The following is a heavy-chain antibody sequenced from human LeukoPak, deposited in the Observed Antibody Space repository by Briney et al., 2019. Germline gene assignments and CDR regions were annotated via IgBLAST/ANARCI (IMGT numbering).Heavy chain of an antibody. CDR3: AREGLGELTLDY. CDR2: IIPIFGTA. V-gene: IGHV1-69*13. J-gene: IGHJ4*01. CDR1: GGTFSSYA. D-gene: IGHD3-16*01. Sequence: SVKVSCKASGGTFSSYAISWVRQAPGQGLEWMGGIIPIFGTANYAQKFQGRVTITADESTSTAYMELSSLRSEDTAVYYCAREGLGELTLDYWGQEPWSPSPQ.